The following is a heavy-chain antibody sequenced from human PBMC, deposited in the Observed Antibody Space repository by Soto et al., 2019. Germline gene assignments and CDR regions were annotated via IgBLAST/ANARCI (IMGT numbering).Heavy chain of an antibody. CDR3: ARGWDYDILTDYSAAMKYGKDV. Sequence: SETLSLTCAVYGGSFSGYYWSWIRQPPGKGLEWIGEINHSGSTNYNPSLKSRVTISIDTSKNQFSLKLSSVTAADTAVYYCARGWDYDILTDYSAAMKYGKDVWSQGTTVTVSS. J-gene: IGHJ6*02. D-gene: IGHD3-9*01. V-gene: IGHV4-34*01. CDR1: GGSFSGYY. CDR2: INHSGST.